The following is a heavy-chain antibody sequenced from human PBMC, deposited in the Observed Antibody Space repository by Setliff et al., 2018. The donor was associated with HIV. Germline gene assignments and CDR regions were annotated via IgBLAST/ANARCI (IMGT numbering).Heavy chain of an antibody. Sequence: SETLSLTCTVSGGSISSSRYYWGWIRQPPGKGLEWIASIYFSGNTRYNPSLKSRVTISVDTSKNQLSLKLSSVTAADTAVYYCAREIYGGNSRPFDYWGQGTLVTVSS. V-gene: IGHV4-39*07. D-gene: IGHD4-17*01. CDR2: IYFSGNT. CDR1: GGSISSSRYY. CDR3: AREIYGGNSRPFDY. J-gene: IGHJ4*02.